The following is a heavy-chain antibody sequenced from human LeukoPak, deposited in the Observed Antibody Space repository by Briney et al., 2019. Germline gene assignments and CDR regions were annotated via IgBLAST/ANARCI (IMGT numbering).Heavy chain of an antibody. CDR2: ISGSGGST. CDR1: GFTFSNSA. D-gene: IGHD5-18*01. V-gene: IGHV3-23*01. CDR3: AKRIQSAMATGY. J-gene: IGHJ4*02. Sequence: GGSLRLSCAASGFTFSNSALSWVRQAPGKGLEWVSDISGSGGSTYYADSAKGRFTISRDNSKNALYLQMNSLRVEDTAVYYCAKRIQSAMATGYWGQGTLVTVSS.